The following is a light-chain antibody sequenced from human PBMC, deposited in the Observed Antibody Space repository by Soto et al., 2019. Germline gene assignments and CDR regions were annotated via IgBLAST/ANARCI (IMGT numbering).Light chain of an antibody. CDR1: QDIGHS. J-gene: IGKJ1*01. V-gene: IGKV1-27*01. Sequence: DIQMTQSPSSLSASVGDRVTITCRASQDIGHSLAWYQHKPGEVPKLLIYRASILSGVSARFSCSGSGADLTATFTSPQPEEVSAYYCQRCDSGPWTFGQGTKVAIK. CDR2: RAS. CDR3: QRCDSGPWT.